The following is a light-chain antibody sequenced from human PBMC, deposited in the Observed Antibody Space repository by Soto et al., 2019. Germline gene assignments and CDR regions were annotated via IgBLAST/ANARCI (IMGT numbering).Light chain of an antibody. V-gene: IGKV1-5*03. CDR1: QSVNRW. CDR3: QQYDSYSWT. J-gene: IGKJ1*01. CDR2: EAS. Sequence: DIQLTQSPSSMSASVGDRVTITCRASQSVNRWLAWYQQKPGKAPKLLIYEASSLESGVPSRFGGSGSGTEFTLTISSLKTDDFAIYYCQQYDSYSWTFGQGTKVDI.